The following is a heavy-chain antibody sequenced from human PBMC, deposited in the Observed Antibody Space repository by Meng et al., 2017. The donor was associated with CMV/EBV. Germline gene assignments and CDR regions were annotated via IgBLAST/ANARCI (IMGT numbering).Heavy chain of an antibody. CDR2: IYYSGST. J-gene: IGHJ4*02. D-gene: IGHD2-2*01. V-gene: IGHV4-39*07. CDR3: ARGAHCSSTSGYNI. Sequence: GSLRLSCTVSGGAISSISYYWGWIRQPPGKGLEWIGRIYYSGSTYYNPSLKSRVTISVDTSKNQFSLKLSSATAADTAVYYCARGAHCSSTSGYNIWGQGTLVTVSS. CDR1: GGAISSISYY.